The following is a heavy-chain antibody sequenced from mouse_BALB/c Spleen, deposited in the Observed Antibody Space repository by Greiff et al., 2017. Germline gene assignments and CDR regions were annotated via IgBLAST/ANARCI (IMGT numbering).Heavy chain of an antibody. CDR1: GFTFSSYT. Sequence: EVKLQESGGGLVQPGGSLKLSCAASGFTFSSYTMSWVRQTPEKRLEWVVYISNGGGSTYYPDTVKGRFTISRDNAKNTLYLQMSSLKSEDTAMYYCARHGDGSRRGFDYWGQGTTLTVSS. CDR3: ARHGDGSRRGFDY. D-gene: IGHD1-1*01. CDR2: ISNGGGST. V-gene: IGHV5-12-2*01. J-gene: IGHJ2*01.